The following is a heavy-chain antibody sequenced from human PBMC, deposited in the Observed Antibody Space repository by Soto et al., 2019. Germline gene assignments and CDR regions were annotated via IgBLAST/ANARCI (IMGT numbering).Heavy chain of an antibody. V-gene: IGHV1-69*13. Sequence: SVKVSCKASGYTFTGYYMHWVRQAPGQGLEWMGGIIPIFGTANYAQKFQGRVTITADESTSTAYMELSSLRSEDTAVYYCAREYSSSSPLNYYYYGMDVWGQGTTVTVSS. J-gene: IGHJ6*02. CDR3: AREYSSSSPLNYYYYGMDV. D-gene: IGHD6-6*01. CDR1: GYTFTGYY. CDR2: IIPIFGTA.